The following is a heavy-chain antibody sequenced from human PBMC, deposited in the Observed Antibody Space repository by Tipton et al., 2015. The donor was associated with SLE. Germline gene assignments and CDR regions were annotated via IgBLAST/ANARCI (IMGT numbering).Heavy chain of an antibody. V-gene: IGHV3-33*03. D-gene: IGHD6-19*01. CDR3: AIESIAVASMFDY. CDR1: GFTFSSYG. CDR2: IWYDGSNK. J-gene: IGHJ4*02. Sequence: SLRLSCAASGFTFSSYGMHWVRQAPGKGLGWVAVIWYDGSNKYYADSVKGRFTISRDNAKNSLYLQMNSLRAEDTAVYYCAIESIAVASMFDYWGQGTLVTVSS.